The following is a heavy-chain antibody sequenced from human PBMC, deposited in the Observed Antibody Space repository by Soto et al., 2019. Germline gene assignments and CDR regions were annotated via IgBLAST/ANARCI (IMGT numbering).Heavy chain of an antibody. D-gene: IGHD2-21*02. Sequence: QITLKESGPTLVKPTQTLTLTCTFSGFSLSTSGVGVGWIRQPPGKALEWLALIYWDDDKRYSPSLKSRLTFTKDTSXXQXVXXMTNMDPVDTATYYCARSLVYCGGDCYPPYWYFDLWGRGTLVTVSS. CDR2: IYWDDDK. CDR1: GFSLSTSGVG. CDR3: ARSLVYCGGDCYPPYWYFDL. J-gene: IGHJ2*01. V-gene: IGHV2-5*02.